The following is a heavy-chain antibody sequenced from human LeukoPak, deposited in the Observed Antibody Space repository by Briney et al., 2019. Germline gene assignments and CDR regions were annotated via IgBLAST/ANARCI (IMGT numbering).Heavy chain of an antibody. D-gene: IGHD6-13*01. CDR2: ISSSSNYI. J-gene: IGHJ4*02. CDR3: AREDSSSWAFDY. V-gene: IGHV3-21*01. CDR1: GFTFSSYN. Sequence: GGSLRLSCAASGFTFSSYNMNWVRQAPGKGLKWVSSISSSSNYIYYADSLKGRFAISRDNAKNSLYLQMNSLRAEDTAVYYCAREDSSSWAFDYWGQGTLVTVSS.